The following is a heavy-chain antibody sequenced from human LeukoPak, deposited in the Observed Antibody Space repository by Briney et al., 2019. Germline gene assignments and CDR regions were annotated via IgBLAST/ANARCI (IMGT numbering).Heavy chain of an antibody. Sequence: SETLSLNCKVPDGSFSTYYWSWIRQPPGKGLEWIGYIYTTGYTKYNPSLKSRVTISVGTSKNQFSLKLRSVTAADTAVYYCARARTYCNSTSCYYYYYMDVWGKGTTVVVSS. CDR1: DGSFSTYY. V-gene: IGHV4-4*09. D-gene: IGHD2-2*01. CDR3: ARARTYCNSTSCYYYYYMDV. J-gene: IGHJ6*03. CDR2: IYTTGYT.